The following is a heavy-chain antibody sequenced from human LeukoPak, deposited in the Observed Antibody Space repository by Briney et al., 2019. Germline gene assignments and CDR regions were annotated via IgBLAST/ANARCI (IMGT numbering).Heavy chain of an antibody. V-gene: IGHV4-34*01. J-gene: IGHJ4*02. CDR1: GGSFSPYY. CDR2: INHSRGT. CDR3: ARPGGSGSYSY. D-gene: IGHD1-26*01. Sequence: SETLSLTCAVYGGSFSPYYWSWIRQSPDKGLEWIGKINHSRGTNYNPSLKSRVAISVDTSKNQFSLKLSSVTAADTAVYYCARPGGSGSYSYWGQGTLVTVSS.